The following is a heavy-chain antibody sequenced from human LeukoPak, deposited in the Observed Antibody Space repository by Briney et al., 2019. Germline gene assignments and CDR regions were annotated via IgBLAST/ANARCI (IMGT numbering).Heavy chain of an antibody. CDR3: VKGQSSIGWSD. V-gene: IGHV3-23*01. CDR2: ISGGGSNT. D-gene: IGHD6-19*01. J-gene: IGHJ4*02. CDR1: GFTFNSNG. Sequence: GGSLRLSCVTSGFTFNSNGMSWVRQAPGKGLEWVSAISGGGSNTYYADSVKGRFTISRDNSKNTLYLQMNSLRAEDTAVYYCVKGQSSIGWSDWSQGTLVTVSS.